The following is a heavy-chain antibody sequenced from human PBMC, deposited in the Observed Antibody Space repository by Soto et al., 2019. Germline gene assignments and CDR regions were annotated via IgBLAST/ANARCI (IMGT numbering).Heavy chain of an antibody. V-gene: IGHV4-59*08. CDR2: IYYSGST. CDR1: GGSISSYY. J-gene: IGHJ4*02. CDR3: ARHLEYSSSGPDY. D-gene: IGHD6-6*01. Sequence: SETLSLTCTVSGGSISSYYWSWIRQPPGKGLEWIGYIYYSGSTNYNPSLKSRVTISVDTSKNQFSLKLSSVTAADTAVYYCARHLEYSSSGPDYWGQGTLVTVSS.